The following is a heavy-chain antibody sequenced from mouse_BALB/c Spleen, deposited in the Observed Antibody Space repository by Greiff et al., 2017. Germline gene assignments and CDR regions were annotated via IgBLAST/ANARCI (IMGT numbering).Heavy chain of an antibody. CDR3: ARGGGNYAMDY. V-gene: IGHV5-17*02. CDR2: ISSGSSTI. J-gene: IGHJ4*01. Sequence: EVKLVESGGGLVQPGGSRKLSCAASGFTFSSFGMHWVRQAPEKGLEWVAYISSGSSTIYYADTVKGRFTISKDNPKNTLFLQMTSLRSEDTAMYYCARGGGNYAMDYWGQGTSVTVSS. CDR1: GFTFSSFG. D-gene: IGHD1-1*02.